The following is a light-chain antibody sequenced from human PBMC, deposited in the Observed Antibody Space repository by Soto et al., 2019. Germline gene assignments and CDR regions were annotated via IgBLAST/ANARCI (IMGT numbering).Light chain of an antibody. Sequence: DIVMTQSPLSLPVAPGEAASISCKASQSLLHGNGFNYLNWYLQKPGQSPQLLIYLGSNRTSGVPDRISGSGSGTDFTLKISRVEAEDVGVYYCMQPLQTPLTFGGGTKVDIK. CDR1: QSLLHGNGFNY. J-gene: IGKJ4*01. CDR3: MQPLQTPLT. CDR2: LGS. V-gene: IGKV2-28*01.